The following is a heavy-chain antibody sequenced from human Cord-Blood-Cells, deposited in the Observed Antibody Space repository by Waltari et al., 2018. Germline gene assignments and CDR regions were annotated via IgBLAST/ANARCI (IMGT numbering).Heavy chain of an antibody. V-gene: IGHV3-48*03. Sequence: EVQLVESGGGLVQPGGSLRLSWPASGFTFSSYEMYWVRQAPGKGLEWVSYISSSGSTIYYADSVKGRFTISRDNAKNSLYLQMNSLRAEDTAVYYCARFQLGFDYWGQGTLVTVSS. CDR3: ARFQLGFDY. CDR1: GFTFSSYE. D-gene: IGHD1-1*01. CDR2: ISSSGSTI. J-gene: IGHJ4*02.